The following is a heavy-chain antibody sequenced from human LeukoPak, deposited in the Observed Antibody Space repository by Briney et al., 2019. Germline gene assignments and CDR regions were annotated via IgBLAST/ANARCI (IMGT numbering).Heavy chain of an antibody. CDR2: ISGTGGAT. CDR3: VKDPRDTYGTNWFVS. V-gene: IGHV3-23*01. Sequence: PGGSLRLSCVASGFSFWNYAMSWVRQAPGKGLQWVSQISGTGGATWYAGFARDRFTISRDNSKKRLYLQMSGLRVEDTAMYYCVKDPRDTYGTNWFVSWGQGTLLIVSS. J-gene: IGHJ5*01. D-gene: IGHD2-21*01. CDR1: GFSFWNYA.